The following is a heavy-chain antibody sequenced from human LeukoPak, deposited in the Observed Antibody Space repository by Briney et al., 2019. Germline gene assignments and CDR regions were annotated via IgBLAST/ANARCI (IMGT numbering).Heavy chain of an antibody. CDR2: VSTYNDNT. D-gene: IGHD6-13*01. V-gene: IGHV1-18*01. J-gene: IGHJ4*02. CDR3: ARDYKEDNLAAAGDVDY. Sequence: GASVKVSCKVSGYTFTKYGIIWVRQAPGQGLEWMGWVSTYNDNTNYAQNLQGRVTMTKDTSTSTAYMELRSLRSDDTAVYYCARDYKEDNLAAAGDVDYWGQGTLVTVSS. CDR1: GYTFTKYG.